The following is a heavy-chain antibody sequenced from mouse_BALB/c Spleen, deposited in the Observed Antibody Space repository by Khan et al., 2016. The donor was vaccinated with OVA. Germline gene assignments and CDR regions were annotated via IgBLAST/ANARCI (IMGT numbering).Heavy chain of an antibody. J-gene: IGHJ3*01. Sequence: EVQLQESGPSLVKPSQTLSLTCSVTGDSITSGYWNWIRKFPGNQLEYIGYIIYTAYTYYTPSLKSRFSITRHTSKNQHYLQLTSVTDEDTATYSCARSTYRYSFVYWGPGTRVTVSA. CDR3: ARSTYRYSFVY. V-gene: IGHV3-8*02. CDR2: IIYTAYT. CDR1: GDSITSGY. D-gene: IGHD2-14*01.